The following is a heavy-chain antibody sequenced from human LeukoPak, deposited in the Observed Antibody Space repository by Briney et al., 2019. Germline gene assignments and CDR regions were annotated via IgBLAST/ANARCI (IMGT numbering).Heavy chain of an antibody. J-gene: IGHJ6*02. V-gene: IGHV3-74*01. CDR3: TRDLMDYDVSTGLHHYYMDV. CDR2: INGDGRNI. D-gene: IGHD3-9*01. CDR1: GFTFSSYW. Sequence: AGGSLRLSCVASGFTFSSYWMHWVRQDPRKGLVWVSRINGDGRNINYADSVWGRFTISRDNAKNTLYLQMNTLRVEDTAVYYCTRDLMDYDVSTGLHHYYMDVWGQGTTVTVSS.